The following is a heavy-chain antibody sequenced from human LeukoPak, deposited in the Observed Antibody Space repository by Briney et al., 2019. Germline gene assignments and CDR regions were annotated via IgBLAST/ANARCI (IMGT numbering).Heavy chain of an antibody. CDR3: ARDPGSNNLPYYFDC. Sequence: GGSLRLSCAASGFTFSDYYMSWIRQAPGKGLEWVSYISSTGNTIYYADSVKGRFTISRDNAKNSLYLQMNSLRAEDTAVYYCARDPGSNNLPYYFDCWGQGTLVTVSS. D-gene: IGHD1/OR15-1a*01. J-gene: IGHJ4*02. V-gene: IGHV3-11*01. CDR2: ISSTGNTI. CDR1: GFTFSDYY.